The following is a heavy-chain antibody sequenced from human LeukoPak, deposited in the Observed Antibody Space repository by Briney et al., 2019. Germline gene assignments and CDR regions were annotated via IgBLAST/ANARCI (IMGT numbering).Heavy chain of an antibody. D-gene: IGHD4-17*01. CDR1: GFTFRDYT. CDR3: ARASTEYAVTDGFDA. Sequence: GGSLRLSCAASGFTFRDYTMNWVRQSPGKGLQWVSYVSFGSSYISYADSLKGRFTISRDDAKSSVYLEMTSLRAEDTAVYYCARASTEYAVTDGFDAWGPGTLVTVSS. V-gene: IGHV3-21*06. J-gene: IGHJ5*02. CDR2: VSFGSSYI.